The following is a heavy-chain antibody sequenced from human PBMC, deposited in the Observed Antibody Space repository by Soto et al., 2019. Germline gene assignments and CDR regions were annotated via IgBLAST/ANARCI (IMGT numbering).Heavy chain of an antibody. CDR2: ISGPGGRT. Sequence: PGGSLRLSCEASGFPFSNYAMNWVRQVPGKGLEWVSGISGPGGRTYYADSVKGRFTISRDNAKNSVYLQMNSLRAEDTAVYYCARLYCRGGSCYSGDAFDIWGQGTMVTVSS. D-gene: IGHD2-15*01. CDR1: GFPFSNYA. V-gene: IGHV3-23*01. J-gene: IGHJ3*02. CDR3: ARLYCRGGSCYSGDAFDI.